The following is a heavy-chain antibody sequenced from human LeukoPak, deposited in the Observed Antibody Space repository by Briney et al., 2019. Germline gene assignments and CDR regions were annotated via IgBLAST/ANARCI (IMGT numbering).Heavy chain of an antibody. CDR1: GFTFSSYG. CDR2: IWYDGSNK. D-gene: IGHD1-7*01. V-gene: IGHV3-33*06. Sequence: PGRSLRLSSAASGFTFSSYGMHWVRQAPGKGLEWVAVIWYDGSNKYYADSVKGRFTISRDNSKNTLYLQMNSLRAEDTAVYYCAKGLTVTGTTTRFDYWGQGTLVTVSS. CDR3: AKGLTVTGTTTRFDY. J-gene: IGHJ4*02.